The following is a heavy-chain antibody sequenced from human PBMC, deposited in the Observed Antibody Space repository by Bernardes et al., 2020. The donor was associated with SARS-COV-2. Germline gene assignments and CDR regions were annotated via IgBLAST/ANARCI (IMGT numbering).Heavy chain of an antibody. CDR3: AGENYYRSSGTFDP. J-gene: IGHJ5*02. CDR2: INGDGRVT. D-gene: IGHD3-22*01. V-gene: IGHV3-74*01. CDR1: GFSFNNYW. Sequence: GHLRLSCAASGFSFNNYWMHWVRHDPGKGPVWVSRINGDGRVTNYADFVEGRFIISRDNTKNTLYLQMNSLRTEDTAVYFCAGENYYRSSGTFDPWGQGTLVTVPS.